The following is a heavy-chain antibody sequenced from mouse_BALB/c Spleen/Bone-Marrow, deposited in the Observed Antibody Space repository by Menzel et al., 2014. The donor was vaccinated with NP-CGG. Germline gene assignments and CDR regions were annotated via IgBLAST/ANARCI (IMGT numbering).Heavy chain of an antibody. CDR3: ARWGITSYYFDY. CDR2: IYPGDGDT. D-gene: IGHD2-4*01. J-gene: IGHJ2*01. CDR1: GYAFSSSW. Sequence: QVQLKESGPELMKPGASVKISCKASGYAFSSSWMNWVKQRPGQGLEWIGRIYPGDGDTNYNGKFKGKATLTADKSSSTAYMQLSSLTSVDSAVYFCARWGITSYYFDYWGQGTTLTVSS. V-gene: IGHV1-82*01.